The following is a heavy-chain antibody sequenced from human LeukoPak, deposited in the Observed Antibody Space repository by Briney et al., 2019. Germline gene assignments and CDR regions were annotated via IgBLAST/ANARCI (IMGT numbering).Heavy chain of an antibody. CDR3: ARGPSGPYYGVDV. J-gene: IGHJ6*02. Sequence: GGSLRLSCAASGFTFSNYDMYWVRQAPGRGLEWVAFIWYDGTNKYYGDSVKGRVTISRDNSKNTLYLQMNSLRAEDTAVYYYARGPSGPYYGVDVWGQGTTVTVSS. CDR1: GFTFSNYD. CDR2: IWYDGTNK. V-gene: IGHV3-33*01. D-gene: IGHD1-14*01.